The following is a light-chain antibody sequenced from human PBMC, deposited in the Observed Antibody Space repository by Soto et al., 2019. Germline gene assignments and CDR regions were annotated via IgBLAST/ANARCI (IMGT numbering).Light chain of an antibody. J-gene: IGLJ1*01. Sequence: QSALTQPPSASGSPGQSVTISCTGTSSDVGGYKYVSWYQQHPGKAPILMIFEVNKRPSGVPDRFSGSKSGNTASLAVSGLQAEDEADYYCSSYAGINNVGVFGTGTKLTVL. V-gene: IGLV2-8*01. CDR2: EVN. CDR3: SSYAGINNVGV. CDR1: SSDVGGYKY.